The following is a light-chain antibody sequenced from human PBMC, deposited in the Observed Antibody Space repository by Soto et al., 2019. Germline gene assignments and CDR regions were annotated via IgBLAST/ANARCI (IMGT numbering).Light chain of an antibody. V-gene: IGLV6-57*02. CDR2: EDN. Sequence: NFMLTQPHSVSASPGKTVTISCTGSSGNIASNYVQWYQQRPGSAPTTVIYEDNQRPSGVPDRFSGSIDSSSNSASLTISGLRTEDEADYYCQSYDSSNHVVFGGGTKLTVL. CDR3: QSYDSSNHVV. CDR1: SGNIASNY. J-gene: IGLJ2*01.